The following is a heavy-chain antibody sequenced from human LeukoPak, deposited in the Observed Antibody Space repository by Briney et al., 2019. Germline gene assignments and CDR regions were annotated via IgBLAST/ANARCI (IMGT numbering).Heavy chain of an antibody. V-gene: IGHV5-51*01. D-gene: IGHD2-2*01. CDR2: IYPGDSDT. Sequence: GESLKISCDGSGYSFSTYYIVDVRHMTGKSLDLMVIIYPGDSDTRYNPSFQSHLTISSDNSTNIVYLQWRRLKVLDTARYYLPRQQREYVSSWVPLDYWGQGSQVTVSS. CDR3: PRQQREYVSSWVPLDY. J-gene: IGHJ4*02. CDR1: GYSFSTYY.